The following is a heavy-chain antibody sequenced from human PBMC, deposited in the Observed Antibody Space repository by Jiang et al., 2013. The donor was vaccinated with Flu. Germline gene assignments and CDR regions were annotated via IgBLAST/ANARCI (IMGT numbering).Heavy chain of an antibody. CDR3: ARDYGDYPSGGMDV. D-gene: IGHD4-17*01. Sequence: VESWGGRGPAWRPLXLSCAASGFTFSSYGMHWVRQAPGKGLEWVAVIWYDGSNKYYADSVKGRFTISRDNSKNTLYLQMNSLRAEDTAVYYCARDYGDYPSGGMDVWGQGTTVTVSS. J-gene: IGHJ6*02. V-gene: IGHV3-33*01. CDR1: GFTFSSYG. CDR2: IWYDGSNK.